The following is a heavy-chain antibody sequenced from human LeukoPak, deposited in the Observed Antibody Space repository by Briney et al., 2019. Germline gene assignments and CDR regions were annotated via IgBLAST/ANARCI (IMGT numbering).Heavy chain of an antibody. V-gene: IGHV2-5*01. Sequence: SGPTLVKPTQTLTLTCTFSGFSLSTSGVGVGWIRQPPGKALEWLALIYWNDDKRYSPSLKSRLTITKDTSKNQVVLTMTNMDPVDTATYYCAHRRITMVRGEIYFDYWGQGTLVTVSS. J-gene: IGHJ4*02. CDR2: IYWNDDK. CDR1: GFSLSTSGVG. CDR3: AHRRITMVRGEIYFDY. D-gene: IGHD3-10*01.